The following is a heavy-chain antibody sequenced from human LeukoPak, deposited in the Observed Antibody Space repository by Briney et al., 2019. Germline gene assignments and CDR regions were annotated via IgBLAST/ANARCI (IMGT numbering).Heavy chain of an antibody. V-gene: IGHV4-34*01. CDR2: IYYSGST. D-gene: IGHD6-6*01. CDR3: ARIPSPSSSSPGY. J-gene: IGHJ4*02. Sequence: SETLSLTCAVYGGSFSGYYWSWIRQPPGKGLEWIGYIYYSGSTYYNPSLKSRVTISVDTSKNQFSLKLSSVTAADTAVYYCARIPSPSSSSPGYWGQGTLVTVSS. CDR1: GGSFSGYY.